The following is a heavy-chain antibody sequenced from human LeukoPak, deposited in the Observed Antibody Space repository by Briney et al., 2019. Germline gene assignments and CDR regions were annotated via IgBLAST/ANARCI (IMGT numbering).Heavy chain of an antibody. CDR3: ARSPRYCSGGSCYFLHY. CDR2: VNHSGSA. J-gene: IGHJ4*02. V-gene: IGHV4-34*01. CDR1: GGSLSAYY. D-gene: IGHD2-15*01. Sequence: SETLSLTCAVYGGSLSAYYWSWIRQPPGQGLEWMGEVNHSGSANYNPSLKTRVTMSVDTYKHQFSLKLSSVTAADTAVYYCARSPRYCSGGSCYFLHYWGQGTLVTVSS.